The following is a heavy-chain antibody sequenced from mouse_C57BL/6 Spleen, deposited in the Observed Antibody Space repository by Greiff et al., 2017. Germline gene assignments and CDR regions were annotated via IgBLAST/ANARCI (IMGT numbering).Heavy chain of an antibody. CDR2: IDPSDSET. V-gene: IGHV1-52*01. CDR3: ALGGYESWFAY. D-gene: IGHD2-2*01. J-gene: IGHJ3*01. Sequence: QVQLQQPGAALVRPGSSVTLSCKASGYTFTSYWLHWVKQRPIQGLEWIGNIDPSDSETHYNQKFKNKATLTVDKSSSTAYMRLSSLTAEDSAVYYCALGGYESWFAYWGQGTLVTVSA. CDR1: GYTFTSYW.